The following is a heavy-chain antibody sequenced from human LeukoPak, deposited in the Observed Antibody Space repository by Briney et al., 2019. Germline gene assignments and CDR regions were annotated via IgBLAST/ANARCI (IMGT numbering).Heavy chain of an antibody. J-gene: IGHJ6*02. V-gene: IGHV3-43*02. CDR3: ARGDYYDSFSGMDV. D-gene: IGHD3-22*01. CDR1: GFTFDDYA. Sequence: GGSLRLSCAASGFTFDDYAMHWVRQATGKGLEWVSLISGDGGSTYYADSVKGRFTISRDNSKNSLYLQMNSLRAEDTALYYCARGDYYDSFSGMDVWGQGTTVTVSS. CDR2: ISGDGGST.